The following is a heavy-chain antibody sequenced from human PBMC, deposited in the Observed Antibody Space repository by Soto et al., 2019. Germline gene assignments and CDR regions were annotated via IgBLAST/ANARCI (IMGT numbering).Heavy chain of an antibody. J-gene: IGHJ4*02. CDR2: VSYDGRNT. CDR3: VKGADHASGSYYTLDS. Sequence: QVQLVESGGGVVQPGTSLRLSCAASGFTFSNYGILWVRQAPGKGLEWVALVSYDGRNTHYADSVKGRFSISRDNFQNTVHLQMNSLRNEDTAVYYCVKGADHASGSYYTLDSWGQGTLVTVSS. V-gene: IGHV3-30*18. D-gene: IGHD3-10*01. CDR1: GFTFSNYG.